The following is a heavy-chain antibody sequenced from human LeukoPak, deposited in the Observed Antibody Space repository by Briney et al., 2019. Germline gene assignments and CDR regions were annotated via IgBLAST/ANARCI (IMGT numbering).Heavy chain of an antibody. J-gene: IGHJ6*03. Sequence: ASVKVSCKASGYTFTSYDINWVRQATGQGLEWMGWMNPNSGNTGYAQKFQGRVTITRNTSISTAYMELSSLRSEDTAVYYCARVGRIAARNYYYYYMDVWGKGTTVTVSS. D-gene: IGHD6-6*01. CDR2: MNPNSGNT. V-gene: IGHV1-8*03. CDR1: GYTFTSYD. CDR3: ARVGRIAARNYYYYYMDV.